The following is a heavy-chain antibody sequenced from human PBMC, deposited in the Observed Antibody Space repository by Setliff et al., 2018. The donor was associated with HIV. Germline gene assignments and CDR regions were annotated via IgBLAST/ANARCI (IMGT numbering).Heavy chain of an antibody. J-gene: IGHJ4*02. D-gene: IGHD3-3*01. CDR1: GASFSGYS. CDR3: ATLSGPVDH. Sequence: SETLSLTCTLYGASFSGYSWSWIRQPPGKGLEWIGEINHAGSTNFNPSLKGRVTISVDMSKRQFSLHLTSVTAADTAVYYCATLSGPVDHWGQGTLVTVSS. V-gene: IGHV4-34*01. CDR2: INHAGST.